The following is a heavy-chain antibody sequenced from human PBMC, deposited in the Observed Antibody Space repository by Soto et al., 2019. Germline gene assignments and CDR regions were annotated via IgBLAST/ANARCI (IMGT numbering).Heavy chain of an antibody. CDR1: GFTFSSYV. V-gene: IGHV3-33*01. Sequence: QVQLVESGGGVVQPGRSLRLSCAASGFTFSSYVMHWVRQAPGKGLEWVAVSWYDGSNKYNADSVKGRFTISRDNSKSTLYLQMNSLRAEDTAVYYCAGGSGWYSPDYWAREPWSPSPQ. D-gene: IGHD6-19*01. J-gene: IGHJ4*02. CDR2: SWYDGSNK. CDR3: AGGSGWYSPDY.